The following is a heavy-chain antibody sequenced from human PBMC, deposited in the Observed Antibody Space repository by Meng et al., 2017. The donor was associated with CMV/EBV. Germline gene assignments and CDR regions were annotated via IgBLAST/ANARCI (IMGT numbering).Heavy chain of an antibody. CDR1: GGSFSGYY. J-gene: IGHJ6*02. CDR3: ARVFSHRGYSYGYFYYYGMDV. Sequence: GSLRLSCAVYGGSFSGYYWSWIRQPPGKGLEWIGEINHSGSTNYNPSLKSRVTISVDTSKNQFSLKLSSVTAADTAVYYCARVFSHRGYSYGYFYYYGMDVWGQGTTVTVSS. D-gene: IGHD5-18*01. CDR2: INHSGST. V-gene: IGHV4-34*01.